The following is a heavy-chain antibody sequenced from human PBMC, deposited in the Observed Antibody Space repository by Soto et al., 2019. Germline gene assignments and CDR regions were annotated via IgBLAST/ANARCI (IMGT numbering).Heavy chain of an antibody. V-gene: IGHV3-30*03. D-gene: IGHD2-8*02. Sequence: QAQLVESGGGVVQPGRSLRLSCAVSGFTVSTYGMHWVRQAPGKGLEWVAVISRDGGTKYYADSVKGRFTISRDNSRNTLFLEMNSLRGDDMAVYYCTGEVASGYWGQGTLVTVSS. CDR3: TGEVASGY. CDR1: GFTVSTYG. J-gene: IGHJ4*02. CDR2: ISRDGGTK.